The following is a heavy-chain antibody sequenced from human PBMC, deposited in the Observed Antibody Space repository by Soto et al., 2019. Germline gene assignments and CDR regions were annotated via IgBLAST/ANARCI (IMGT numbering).Heavy chain of an antibody. V-gene: IGHV3-33*01. Sequence: PGGSLRLSCAASGFTFSSYGMHWVRQAPGKGLEWVAVIWYDGSNKYYADSVKGRFTISRDNSKNTLYLQMNSLRAEDTAVYYCARDQGGRFLEWLLSDYYYYGMDVWGQGTTVTVSS. CDR2: IWYDGSNK. D-gene: IGHD3-3*01. CDR1: GFTFSSYG. J-gene: IGHJ6*02. CDR3: ARDQGGRFLEWLLSDYYYYGMDV.